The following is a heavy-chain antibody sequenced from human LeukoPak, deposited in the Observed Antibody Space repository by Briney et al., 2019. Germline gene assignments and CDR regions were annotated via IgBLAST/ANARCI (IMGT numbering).Heavy chain of an antibody. D-gene: IGHD4-17*01. CDR1: GYTFSNYW. CDR2: IYPGDSDT. V-gene: IGHV5-51*01. CDR3: ARQYTDYDSDAFDI. Sequence: GESLKISCKGSGYTFSNYWIGWVRQMPGKGLEWMGIIYPGDSDTRYSPSFQGQVTISADKSISTAYFQWSSLKASDTAMYYCARQYTDYDSDAFDIWGQGTMVTVSS. J-gene: IGHJ3*02.